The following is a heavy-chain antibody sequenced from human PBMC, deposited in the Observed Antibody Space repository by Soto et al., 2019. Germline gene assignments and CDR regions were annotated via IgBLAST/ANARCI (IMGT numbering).Heavy chain of an antibody. J-gene: IGHJ4*02. CDR3: ARNYDYVWGSSRGPFDY. CDR1: GGSISSYY. D-gene: IGHD3-16*01. CDR2: IYYSGST. V-gene: IGHV4-59*01. Sequence: SETLSLTCTVSGGSISSYYWSWIRQPPGKGLEWIGYIYYSGSTNYNPSLKSRVTISVDTSKNQFSLKLSSVTAADTAVYYCARNYDYVWGSSRGPFDYWGQGTLVTGSS.